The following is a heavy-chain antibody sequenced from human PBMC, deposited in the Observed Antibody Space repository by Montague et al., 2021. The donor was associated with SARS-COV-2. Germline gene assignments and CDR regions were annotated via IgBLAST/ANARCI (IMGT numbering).Heavy chain of an antibody. Sequence: TLSLTCTVSGGSISSGSYYWSWIRQPAGKGLEWIGRIYTSGSTNYNPSLKSRVTISVDTSKNQFSLKLSSVTAADTAVYYCARVGVGTMVRGVIPAYYDDGMDVWGQGTTVTVSS. J-gene: IGHJ6*02. D-gene: IGHD3-10*01. V-gene: IGHV4-61*02. CDR1: GGSISSGSYY. CDR3: ARVGVGTMVRGVIPAYYDDGMDV. CDR2: IYTSGST.